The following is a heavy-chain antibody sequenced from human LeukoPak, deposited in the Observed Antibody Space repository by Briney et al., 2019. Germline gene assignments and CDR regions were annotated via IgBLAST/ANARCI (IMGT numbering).Heavy chain of an antibody. J-gene: IGHJ4*02. D-gene: IGHD3-22*01. V-gene: IGHV4-34*01. CDR3: ARGTVHDSSGYLYYFDY. CDR2: INHSGST. CDR1: GASFSGYS. Sequence: PSETLSLTCAVYGASFSGYSWSWIRQPPGKGLEWIGEINHSGSTNYNPSLKSRVTISVDMFKNQFSLKLSSVTAADTAVYYCARGTVHDSSGYLYYFDYWGQGTLVTVSS.